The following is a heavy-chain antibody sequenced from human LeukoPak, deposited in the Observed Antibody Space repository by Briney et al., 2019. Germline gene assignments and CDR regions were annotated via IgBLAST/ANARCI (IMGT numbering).Heavy chain of an antibody. D-gene: IGHD1-26*01. J-gene: IGHJ4*02. CDR2: INHSGST. Sequence: SETLSLTCAVYGGSFSGYYWNWIRQPPGKGLEWIGEINHSGSTNYNPSLKSRVTISVDTPKNQFSLKLSSVTAADTAVYYCARGLNSGSYYDYWGQGTLVTVPS. CDR1: GGSFSGYY. CDR3: ARGLNSGSYYDY. V-gene: IGHV4-34*01.